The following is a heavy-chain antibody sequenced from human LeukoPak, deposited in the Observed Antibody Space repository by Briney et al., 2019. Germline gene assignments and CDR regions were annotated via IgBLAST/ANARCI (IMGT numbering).Heavy chain of an antibody. Sequence: GGSLRLSCAVSGFTLSRNAMTWVRQAPGKGLEWVSAISGSGGSTYYADSVKGRFTISRDNSKNTLYLQMNSLRAEDTAVYYCASYDFWSGYYFSLPRAYYYYGMDVWGQGTTVTVSS. CDR2: ISGSGGST. J-gene: IGHJ6*02. CDR3: ASYDFWSGYYFSLPRAYYYYGMDV. D-gene: IGHD3-3*01. V-gene: IGHV3-23*01. CDR1: GFTLSRNA.